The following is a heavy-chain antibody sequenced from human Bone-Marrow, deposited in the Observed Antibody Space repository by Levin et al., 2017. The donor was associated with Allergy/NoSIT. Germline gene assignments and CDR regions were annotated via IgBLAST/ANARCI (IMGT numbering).Heavy chain of an antibody. J-gene: IGHJ4*02. CDR1: GFTFSSYS. Sequence: GESLKISCAASGFTFSSYSMNWVRQAPGKGLEWVSSISSSSSYIYYADSVKGRFTISRDNAKNSLYLQMNSLRAEDTAVYYCAREEGYSYGYYWGQGTLVTVSS. CDR3: AREEGYSYGYY. V-gene: IGHV3-21*01. CDR2: ISSSSSYI. D-gene: IGHD5-18*01.